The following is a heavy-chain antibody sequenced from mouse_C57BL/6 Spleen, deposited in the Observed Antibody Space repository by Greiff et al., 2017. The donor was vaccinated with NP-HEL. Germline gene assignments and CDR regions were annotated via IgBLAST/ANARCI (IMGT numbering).Heavy chain of an antibody. CDR1: GYSFTSYY. CDR3: ARQDGNYDAMDY. CDR2: IYPGSGNT. J-gene: IGHJ4*01. Sequence: QVQLQQSGPELVKPGASVKISCKASGYSFTSYYIHWVKQRPGQGLEWIGWIYPGSGNTKYNEKFKGKATLTADTSSSTAYMQLSSLTSEDSAVYYCARQDGNYDAMDYWGQGTSVTVSS. D-gene: IGHD2-1*01. V-gene: IGHV1-66*01.